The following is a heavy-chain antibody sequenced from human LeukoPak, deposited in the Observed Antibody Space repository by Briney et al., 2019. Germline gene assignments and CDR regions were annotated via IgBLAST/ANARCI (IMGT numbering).Heavy chain of an antibody. V-gene: IGHV3-30-3*01. J-gene: IGHJ6*02. Sequence: GGSLRLSCAASGFTFSSYAMHWVRQAPGKGLEWVAVISYDGSNKYYADSVKGRFTISRDNSKNTLYLQMNSLRAEDTAVYYCARSWSAAAGLYNYYGMDVWGQGTTVTVSS. D-gene: IGHD6-13*01. CDR2: ISYDGSNK. CDR1: GFTFSSYA. CDR3: ARSWSAAAGLYNYYGMDV.